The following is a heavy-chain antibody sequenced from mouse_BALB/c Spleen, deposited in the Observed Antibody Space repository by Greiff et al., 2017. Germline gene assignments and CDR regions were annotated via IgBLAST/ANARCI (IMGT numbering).Heavy chain of an antibody. J-gene: IGHJ4*01. CDR3: ARRGTGSYYYAMDY. V-gene: IGHV5-17*02. Sequence: EVQVVESGGGLVQPGGSRKLSCAASGFTFSSFGMHWVCQAPEKGLEWVAYISSGSSTIYYADTVKGRFTISRDNPKNTLFLQMTSLRSEDTAMYYCARRGTGSYYYAMDYWGQGTSVTVSS. CDR2: ISSGSSTI. D-gene: IGHD3-3*01. CDR1: GFTFSSFG.